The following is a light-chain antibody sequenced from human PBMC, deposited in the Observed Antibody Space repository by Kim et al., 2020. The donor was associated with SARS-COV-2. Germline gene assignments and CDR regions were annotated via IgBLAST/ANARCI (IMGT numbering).Light chain of an antibody. CDR3: CSYAGSYTLV. Sequence: QSALTQPRSVSGSPGRSVTISCTGTSSDVGGHNYVSWYQQHPGKGPKLMIYDVNKRPSGVPDRFSGSKSGNTASLTISGLQAEDEADYYCCSYAGSYTLVFGGGTKLTVL. V-gene: IGLV2-11*01. CDR2: DVN. CDR1: SSDVGGHNY. J-gene: IGLJ3*02.